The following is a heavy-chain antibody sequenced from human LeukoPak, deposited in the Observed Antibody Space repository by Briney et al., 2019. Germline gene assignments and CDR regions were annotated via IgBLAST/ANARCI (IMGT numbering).Heavy chain of an antibody. Sequence: GGSLRLSCAASGFTFSSHGMNWVRQAPGKGLEWVSGSSSIGGRTYYADSVKGRFTVTRDNSRNTLYLQMNSLRAEDTGVYYCAKDDAWGRFYHWGQGTLVTVSS. CDR1: GFTFSSHG. CDR2: SSSIGGRT. J-gene: IGHJ1*01. CDR3: AKDDAWGRFYH. V-gene: IGHV3-23*01. D-gene: IGHD3-16*01.